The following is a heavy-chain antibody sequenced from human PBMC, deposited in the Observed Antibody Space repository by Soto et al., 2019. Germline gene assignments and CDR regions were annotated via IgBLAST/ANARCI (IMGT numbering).Heavy chain of an antibody. J-gene: IGHJ4*02. CDR3: ARGVTMITGFDY. V-gene: IGHV4-61*01. Sequence: QVQLHESGPGLVKPSETLSLTCTVSGGSVSSGSYYWSWIRQPPGKGLEFIGYIFYNGSTNYNPSLKSRVTMSVDTSRDQFSLRLSSVTAPDTAFYYCARGVTMITGFDYWGQGSLVTVPS. CDR2: IFYNGST. CDR1: GGSVSSGSYY. D-gene: IGHD3-22*01.